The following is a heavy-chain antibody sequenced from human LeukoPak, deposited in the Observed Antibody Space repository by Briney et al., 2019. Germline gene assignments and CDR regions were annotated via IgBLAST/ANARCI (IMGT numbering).Heavy chain of an antibody. CDR3: AKGVGHDYYMDV. D-gene: IGHD1-26*01. J-gene: IGHJ6*03. CDR2: ISYDGSNK. CDR1: GFTFSIYG. V-gene: IGHV3-30*18. Sequence: PGGSLRLSCAASGFTFSIYGMHWVRQAPGKGVEWVAVISYDGSNKYYADSVKGRFTISRDNSKNTLYLQMNSLRAEDTAVYYCAKGVGHDYYMDVWGKGTTVTVSS.